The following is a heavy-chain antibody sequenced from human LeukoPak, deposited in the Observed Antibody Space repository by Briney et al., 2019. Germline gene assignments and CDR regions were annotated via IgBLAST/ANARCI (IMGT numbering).Heavy chain of an antibody. CDR2: IYTSGST. CDR3: AKSPLVRGVIITYFDS. CDR1: GGSISSYY. V-gene: IGHV4-4*07. D-gene: IGHD3-10*01. Sequence: SETLSLTCTVSGGSISSYYWSWIRQPAGKGLEWIGRIYTSGSTNYNPSLKSRVTMSVDTSKNQFSLKLSSVTAADTAVYYCAKSPLVRGVIITYFDSWGQGTLVTVSS. J-gene: IGHJ4*02.